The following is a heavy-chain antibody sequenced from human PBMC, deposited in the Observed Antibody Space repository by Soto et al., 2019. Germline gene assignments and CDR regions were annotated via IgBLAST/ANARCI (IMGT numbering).Heavy chain of an antibody. D-gene: IGHD3-3*01. CDR1: GFDYGRFA. CDR3: AKIYDFWSRHHDSFDV. J-gene: IGHJ3*01. CDR2: TSGNGGDT. V-gene: IGHV3-23*01. Sequence: QLFESGGGLVQPGGSLRLSCVASGFDYGRFAMTWVRQAPGKGLEWVSGTSGNGGDTYYVDSVRCRFTISRDKPKNTLYLQMNSLRVEDTAVYYCAKIYDFWSRHHDSFDVWGQGTAVTVSS.